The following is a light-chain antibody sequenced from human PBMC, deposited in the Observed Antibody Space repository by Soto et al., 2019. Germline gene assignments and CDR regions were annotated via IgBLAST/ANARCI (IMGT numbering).Light chain of an antibody. CDR3: QSYDSSLSGDV. Sequence: QSVLTQPPSVSGAPGQGVTISCTGSSSNIGAGYDVHWYKQLPGTAPKLLIYGNSNRPSGVPDRFSGSKSGTSASRAITGLQAEDEADYYCQSYDSSLSGDVFGTGTKLTVL. V-gene: IGLV1-40*01. CDR1: SSNIGAGYD. CDR2: GNS. J-gene: IGLJ1*01.